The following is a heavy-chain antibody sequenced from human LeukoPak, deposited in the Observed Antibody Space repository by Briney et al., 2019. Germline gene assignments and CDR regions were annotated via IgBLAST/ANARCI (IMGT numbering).Heavy chain of an antibody. J-gene: IGHJ5*02. V-gene: IGHV3-7*01. CDR2: IKQDGSEK. Sequence: GRSLRLSCAASGFTFSSYGMHWVRQAPGKGLEWVANIKQDGSEKYYVDSVKGRFTISRDDAKNSLFLQMNSLRAEDTAVYYCARESTEDRPGSWGQGTLVTVSS. CDR1: GFTFSSYG. CDR3: ARESTEDRPGS. D-gene: IGHD5/OR15-5a*01.